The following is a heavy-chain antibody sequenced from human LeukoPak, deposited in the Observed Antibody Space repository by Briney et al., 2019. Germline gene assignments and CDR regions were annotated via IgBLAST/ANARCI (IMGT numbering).Heavy chain of an antibody. Sequence: GGSLRLSCAASGFTFSSYSMNWVRQAPGKGLEWVSSISSSSSYIYYADSVKGRFTISRDNAKNSLYLQMNSLRAEDTAVYYCATADSSGATYFDYWGQGTLVTVSS. CDR2: ISSSSSYI. CDR3: ATADSSGATYFDY. V-gene: IGHV3-21*01. CDR1: GFTFSSYS. J-gene: IGHJ4*02. D-gene: IGHD3-22*01.